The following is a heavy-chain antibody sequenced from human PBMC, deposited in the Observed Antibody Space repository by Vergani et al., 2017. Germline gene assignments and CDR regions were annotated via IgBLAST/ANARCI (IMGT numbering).Heavy chain of an antibody. J-gene: IGHJ3*02. Sequence: EVQLVESGGGLVQPGRSLRLSCTASGFTFGDYAMSWFRQAPGKGLEWVGFIRSKAYGQATIYAASVKGRFTISRDDSKSIAYLQMNNLQTEDTAMNYCVRDQVTMLRGSDALDIWGQGTMVTVS. CDR2: IRSKAYGQAT. D-gene: IGHD3-10*01. CDR1: GFTFGDYA. CDR3: VRDQVTMLRGSDALDI. V-gene: IGHV3-49*03.